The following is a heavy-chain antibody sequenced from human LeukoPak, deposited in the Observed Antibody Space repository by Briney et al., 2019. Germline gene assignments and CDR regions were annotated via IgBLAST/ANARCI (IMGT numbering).Heavy chain of an antibody. CDR2: ISGSGGST. CDR1: GFTFSSYA. V-gene: IGHV3-23*01. CDR3: ARRGDGGRSFDY. Sequence: GGSLRLSCAASGFTFSSYAMSWVRQAPGKGLEWVSAISGSGGSTYYADSVKGRFTISRDNPKNTLFLQMNSLRAEDTAVYYCARRGDGGRSFDYWGQGTLVTVSS. D-gene: IGHD4-23*01. J-gene: IGHJ4*02.